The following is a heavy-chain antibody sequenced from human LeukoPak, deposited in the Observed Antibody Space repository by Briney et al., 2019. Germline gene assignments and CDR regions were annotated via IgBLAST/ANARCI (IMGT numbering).Heavy chain of an antibody. CDR3: ARHARRGSFDY. D-gene: IGHD2-15*01. V-gene: IGHV4-59*08. CDR2: IYYSGST. J-gene: IGHJ4*02. Sequence: PSETLSLTCTVSGGSISSYYWSWIRQPPGKGLEWIGYIYYSGSTNYNPSLKSRVTTSVDTSRTHFSLKLNSVTAADTAVYYCARHARRGSFDYWGQGALVTVSS. CDR1: GGSISSYY.